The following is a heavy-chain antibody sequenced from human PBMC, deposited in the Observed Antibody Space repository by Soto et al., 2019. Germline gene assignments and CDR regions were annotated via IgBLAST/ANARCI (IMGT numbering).Heavy chain of an antibody. CDR1: GYTFSNYG. J-gene: IGHJ6*02. D-gene: IGHD6-19*01. CDR3: SRFIMVGGWFDPNYYHGMDV. Sequence: QVQLVQSGAEVKKPGASVTVSCKTSGYTFSNYGINWVRQAPGQGLEWMGWISGYNGNTNYAQTVQGRVTITTDTSTNTVYMERRSLKSADAAIYYCSRFIMVGGWFDPNYYHGMDVWGQGTTVTVSS. V-gene: IGHV1-18*01. CDR2: ISGYNGNT.